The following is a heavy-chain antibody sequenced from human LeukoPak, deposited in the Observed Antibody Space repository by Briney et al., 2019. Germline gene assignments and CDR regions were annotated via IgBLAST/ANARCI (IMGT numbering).Heavy chain of an antibody. V-gene: IGHV4-34*01. Sequence: SETLSLTCAVYGGSFSGYYWSWIRQPPGKGLEWIGEINHSGSTNYNPSLKCRVTISVDTSKNQFSLKLISVTAADTAVYYCARVLVPYYDSTGYLDSWGQGTLVTVSS. CDR3: ARVLVPYYDSTGYLDS. CDR1: GGSFSGYY. J-gene: IGHJ4*02. D-gene: IGHD3-22*01. CDR2: INHSGST.